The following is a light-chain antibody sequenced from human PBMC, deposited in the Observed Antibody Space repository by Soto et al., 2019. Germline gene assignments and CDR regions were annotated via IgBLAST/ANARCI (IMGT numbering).Light chain of an antibody. CDR2: SND. J-gene: IGLJ2*01. CDR1: TSTIGANT. V-gene: IGLV1-44*01. Sequence: QSALTQPPSASGAPGQRVTISCSGGTSTIGANTVSWYQSLPASAPKLLIFSNDQRPSGVPDRFSGSKSGSSASLAISGLQSDDEASYYCSSWDDSLNAPVLGGGTKVTVL. CDR3: SSWDDSLNAPV.